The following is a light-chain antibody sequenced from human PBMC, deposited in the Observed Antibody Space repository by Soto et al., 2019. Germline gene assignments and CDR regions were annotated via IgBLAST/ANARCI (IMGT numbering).Light chain of an antibody. V-gene: IGLV2-14*01. CDR1: SSDVGGYNY. Sequence: QSALTQPASVSGSPGQSITISCTGTSSDVGGYNYVSWYQQHPGKAPKLMIYEVSTRPSGVSHRFAGSKSDNTASLTISGLQAEDEADYYCSSYTSSSTLGVFGGGTKLTVL. CDR3: SSYTSSSTLGV. CDR2: EVS. J-gene: IGLJ3*02.